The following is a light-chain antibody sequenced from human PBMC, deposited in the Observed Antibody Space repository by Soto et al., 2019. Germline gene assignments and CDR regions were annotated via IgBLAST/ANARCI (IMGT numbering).Light chain of an antibody. CDR2: GAS. V-gene: IGKV3-15*01. CDR3: QQYNNWPL. Sequence: EIVMTQSPATMSVSPGSRATVSCGASQSVSGNLAWYQHKPGQAPRLLIYGASTRATGIPARFSGSGSGTEFTLTISSLQSEDFAVYYCQQYNNWPLFGQGTKVDIK. J-gene: IGKJ1*01. CDR1: QSVSGN.